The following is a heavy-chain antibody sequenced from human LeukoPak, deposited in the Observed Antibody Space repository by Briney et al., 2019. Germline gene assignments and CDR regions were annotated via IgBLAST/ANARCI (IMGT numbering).Heavy chain of an antibody. Sequence: PGGSLRLSCAASGFTFSIYSMSWVRQAPGKGLEWLSYISTSSTTIYYADSVEGRFTISRDDARNSLSLQMNSLRADDTAVYYCAKEMGYCTGGSCYRWFDSWGQGTLVTVSS. D-gene: IGHD2-15*01. CDR2: ISTSSTTI. CDR1: GFTFSIYS. J-gene: IGHJ5*01. CDR3: AKEMGYCTGGSCYRWFDS. V-gene: IGHV3-48*01.